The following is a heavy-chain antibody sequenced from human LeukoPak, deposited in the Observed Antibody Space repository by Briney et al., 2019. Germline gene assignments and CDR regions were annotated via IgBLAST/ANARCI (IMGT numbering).Heavy chain of an antibody. V-gene: IGHV3-7*03. CDR1: GFTFTNYW. CDR3: AKDGPGGWYFDS. Sequence: PGGSLRLSCAASGFTFTNYWMCWVRQAPGKGLEWVANIKQDGSEKHYVDSVNGRFTISRDNAKDSLYLQTNSLRAEDTAVYYCAKDGPGGWYFDSWGQGTPVTVSS. J-gene: IGHJ4*02. D-gene: IGHD6-19*01. CDR2: IKQDGSEK.